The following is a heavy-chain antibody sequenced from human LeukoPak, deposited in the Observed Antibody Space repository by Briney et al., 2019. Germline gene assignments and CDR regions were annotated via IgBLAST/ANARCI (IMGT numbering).Heavy chain of an antibody. CDR1: GGSISSGTHY. CDR3: APSSGVTLRRF. V-gene: IGHV4-31*03. J-gene: IGHJ4*02. Sequence: SETLSLTCTVSGGSISSGTHYYNWIRQHPGKGLEWIGYIYYTGITSYNPSLKRRVTMSVETSMNQVSLKVTSLTAADTAVYYCAPSSGVTLRRFWGQGALVTVSS. CDR2: IYYTGIT. D-gene: IGHD2-21*02.